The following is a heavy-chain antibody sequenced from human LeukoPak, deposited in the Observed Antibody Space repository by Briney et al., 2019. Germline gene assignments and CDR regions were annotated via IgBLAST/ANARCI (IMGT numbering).Heavy chain of an antibody. D-gene: IGHD2-15*01. Sequence: GGSLRLSCAASGLAFSDYWMSWVRQAPGKGLEWVANIKPDGGHPNCVESVKDRFTLSRDNAKTSLYLPVTSLRADDPAIYYCASPFPSCGGGSCALGGQGTLVTVSS. CDR1: GLAFSDYW. J-gene: IGHJ4*02. CDR2: IKPDGGHP. V-gene: IGHV3-7*01. CDR3: ASPFPSCGGGSCAL.